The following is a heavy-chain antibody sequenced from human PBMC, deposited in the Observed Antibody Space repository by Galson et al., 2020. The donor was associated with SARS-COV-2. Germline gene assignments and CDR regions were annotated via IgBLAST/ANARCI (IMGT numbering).Heavy chain of an antibody. CDR1: GDSISSSGYY. V-gene: IGHV4-31*11. J-gene: IGHJ2*01. Sequence: SETLSLTCAVSGDSISSSGYYWSWIRQHPGKGLEWIGYIYYSGSTYYNPSLKSRVTISVDTSKNQFSLKLSSVTAADTAVYCCARAPGYGILTCWVVFDLWDRGNLVTVSS. D-gene: IGHD3-9*01. CDR2: IYYSGST. CDR3: ARAPGYGILTCWVVFDL.